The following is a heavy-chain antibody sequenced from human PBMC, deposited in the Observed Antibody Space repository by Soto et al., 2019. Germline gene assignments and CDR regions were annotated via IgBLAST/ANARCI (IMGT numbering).Heavy chain of an antibody. CDR1: GFTFSSYA. Sequence: GGSLRLSCAASGFTFSSYAMHWVRQAPGKGLEWVAVISYDGSNKYYADSVKGRFTISRDNSKNTLYLQMNSLRAEDTAVYYCARGLYCSGGSCRALQSYYYYYGMDVWGQGTTVTVSS. J-gene: IGHJ6*02. V-gene: IGHV3-30-3*01. CDR2: ISYDGSNK. D-gene: IGHD2-15*01. CDR3: ARGLYCSGGSCRALQSYYYYYGMDV.